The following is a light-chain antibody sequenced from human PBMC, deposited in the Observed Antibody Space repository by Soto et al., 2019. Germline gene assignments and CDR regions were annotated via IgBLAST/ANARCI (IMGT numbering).Light chain of an antibody. J-gene: IGKJ1*01. V-gene: IGKV3-20*01. Sequence: EIVFTQSPGTLSLSPGDRATLSCRASQSISSSYLAWYQQAPGQAPRLLIYGASSRATGIPDRFSGSGSGTDFTLTISRLEPEDFAVYYCQQYGSSPRTFGQGTKVDI. CDR1: QSISSSY. CDR3: QQYGSSPRT. CDR2: GAS.